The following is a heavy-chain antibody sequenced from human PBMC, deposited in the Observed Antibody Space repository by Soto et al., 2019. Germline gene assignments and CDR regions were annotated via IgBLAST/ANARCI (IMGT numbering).Heavy chain of an antibody. J-gene: IGHJ4*02. D-gene: IGHD6-13*01. CDR1: GFIVSSSY. V-gene: IGHV3-53*02. CDR2: IYSDGRT. Sequence: DVQLVETGGGLIQPGGSLRLSCAASGFIVSSSYMSWVRQAPGKGLEWVSVIYSDGRTYYADSVKGRFTSSRDNSKNTVYLQMNSLSAEDTAVYYCARCSGWYGQCYFDCWGQGTLVTVSS. CDR3: ARCSGWYGQCYFDC.